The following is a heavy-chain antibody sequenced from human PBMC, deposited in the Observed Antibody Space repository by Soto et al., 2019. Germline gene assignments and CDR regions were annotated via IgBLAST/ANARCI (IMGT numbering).Heavy chain of an antibody. D-gene: IGHD1-26*01. V-gene: IGHV4-59*01. CDR2: MYDSGST. J-gene: IGHJ6*02. Sequence: QVQLQESGPGLVKPSETLSLTCTVSGGSISSSYWSWIRQPPGKGLEWIGYMYDSGSTNYNPSLRSRVIISVDTSKKQFSLKLSSVTAADTAVYYCARGSGNYYYYGLDVWGQGTTVTVSS. CDR1: GGSISSSY. CDR3: ARGSGNYYYYGLDV.